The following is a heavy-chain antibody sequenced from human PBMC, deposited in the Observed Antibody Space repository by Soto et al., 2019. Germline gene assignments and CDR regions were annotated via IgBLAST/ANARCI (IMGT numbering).Heavy chain of an antibody. Sequence: QVQLVQSGAEVKKPGSSVKVSCEASGDTFSSYIIIWVRQAPGQGLEWMGRIIPILGTVKYAQKCQGRVTITADKSTSTGYMELSRLRSEDTAVYSGAREPHESSGYYYSYYGMDVWGPGTTVNVSS. J-gene: IGHJ6*02. CDR2: IIPILGTV. CDR1: GDTFSSYI. D-gene: IGHD3-22*01. CDR3: AREPHESSGYYYSYYGMDV. V-gene: IGHV1-69*08.